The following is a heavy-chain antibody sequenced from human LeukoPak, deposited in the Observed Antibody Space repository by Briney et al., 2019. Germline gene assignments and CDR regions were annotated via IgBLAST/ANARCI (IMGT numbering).Heavy chain of an antibody. Sequence: GGSLRLSCAASGFAFSTNWMHWVRQAPGKGLEWVSGINWNGGSTGYADSVKGRYTISRDNAKNSLYLQMNSLRAEDTAVYYCARDLQSFFDYWGQGTLVTVSS. CDR1: GFAFSTNW. J-gene: IGHJ4*02. CDR3: ARDLQSFFDY. V-gene: IGHV3-20*04. D-gene: IGHD4-11*01. CDR2: INWNGGST.